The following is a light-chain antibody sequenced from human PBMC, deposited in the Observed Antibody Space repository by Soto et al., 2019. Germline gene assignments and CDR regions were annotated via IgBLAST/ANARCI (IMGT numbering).Light chain of an antibody. J-gene: IGLJ1*01. CDR2: SNN. CDR3: AAWDDSLNGPYV. Sequence: QSVLTQPPSASGTPGQRVTISCSGSSSNIGSNTVNWYQQLPGTAPKLLIYSNNQRPSGVPDRFSGPKSGTSASLAISGLQSEDEADYYCAAWDDSLNGPYVFGTGTKVTVL. CDR1: SSNIGSNT. V-gene: IGLV1-44*01.